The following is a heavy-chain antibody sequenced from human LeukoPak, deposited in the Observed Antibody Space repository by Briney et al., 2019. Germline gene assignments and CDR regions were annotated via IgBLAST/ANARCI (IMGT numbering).Heavy chain of an antibody. J-gene: IGHJ4*02. CDR3: TRDSPTDY. V-gene: IGHV3-48*01. CDR2: ISSISSTI. Sequence: PGGSLRLSCAASGFIFGAYSMNWVRQAPGKGREWVSYISSISSTIYYADSVKGRFTTSRDNAKNSLYLQMNSTRAEDTAIYSCTRDSPTDYWGQGTLVTVSS. CDR1: GFIFGAYS. D-gene: IGHD4-17*01.